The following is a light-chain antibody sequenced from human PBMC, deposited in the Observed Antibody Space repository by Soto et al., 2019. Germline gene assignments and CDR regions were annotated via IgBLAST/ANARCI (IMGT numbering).Light chain of an antibody. V-gene: IGKV3-15*01. J-gene: IGKJ5*01. CDR3: QQYNNWPPIT. CDR2: DAS. Sequence: EIVMTQSPGTLSVSPGERATLSCRASQSVRSKLAWYQQKPGQAPRLLIYDASTRATGIPARFSGSGAGTEFTLPISSLQSEDFAVYYCQQYNNWPPITCGQGTRLEIK. CDR1: QSVRSK.